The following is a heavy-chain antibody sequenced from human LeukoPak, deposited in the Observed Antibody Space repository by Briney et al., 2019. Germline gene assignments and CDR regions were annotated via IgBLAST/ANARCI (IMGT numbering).Heavy chain of an antibody. CDR3: AKEVPRFSGSYGVD. V-gene: IGHV3-23*01. J-gene: IGHJ4*02. Sequence: GGSLRLSCAASGFTFSSYAMSWARQAPGKGLEWVSAISGSGGSTYYADSVKGRFTISRDNSRNTLYLQMNSLRAEDTAVYYCAKEVPRFSGSYGVDWGQGTLVTVSS. D-gene: IGHD1-26*01. CDR1: GFTFSSYA. CDR2: ISGSGGST.